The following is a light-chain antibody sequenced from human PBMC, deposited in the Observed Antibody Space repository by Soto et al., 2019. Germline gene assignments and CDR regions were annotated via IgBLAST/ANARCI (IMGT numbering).Light chain of an antibody. CDR2: KAS. V-gene: IGKV1-5*03. J-gene: IGKJ1*01. Sequence: DFQMTQSPSTLSASVGDRVTITCRASQSISNWLAWFQHQSGKAPKLLIYKASSLESGVPSRFSGSRSGTEFTLTISSLQPDDSATYYCQQYYGPWTFGQGTKVEVK. CDR1: QSISNW. CDR3: QQYYGPWT.